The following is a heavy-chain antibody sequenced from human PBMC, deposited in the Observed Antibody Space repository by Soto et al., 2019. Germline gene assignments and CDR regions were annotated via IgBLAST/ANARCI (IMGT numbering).Heavy chain of an antibody. CDR1: GGSMRTYS. CDR2: SYKGGEV. Sequence: SETLSLTCDVSGGSMRTYSWNWIRQPPGKGLEWIAHSYKGGEVNYNPSLASRASMSVDTSKNQLSLRLTSVAPADTAVYFCARATKHFDTRRYFYIFEPWGRGAQGTVSS. J-gene: IGHJ5*02. D-gene: IGHD3-9*01. V-gene: IGHV4-59*01. CDR3: ARATKHFDTRRYFYIFEP.